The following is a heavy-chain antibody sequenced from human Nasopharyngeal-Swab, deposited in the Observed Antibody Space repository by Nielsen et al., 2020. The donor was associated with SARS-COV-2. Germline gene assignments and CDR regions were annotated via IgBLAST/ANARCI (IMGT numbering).Heavy chain of an antibody. CDR3: VRQRVTYGSGSYQGGYYFDY. J-gene: IGHJ4*02. D-gene: IGHD3-10*01. V-gene: IGHV5-51*01. CDR1: GYSSTSYW. CDR2: NYPGDYDT. Sequence: GASLNTSCKGSGYSSTSYWIGLLRQIPGKRLEWVGINYPGDYDTRYRTSFQGQVTISADKSISTAYLQWSSLKASDTAMYYCVRQRVTYGSGSYQGGYYFDYWGQGTLVTVSS.